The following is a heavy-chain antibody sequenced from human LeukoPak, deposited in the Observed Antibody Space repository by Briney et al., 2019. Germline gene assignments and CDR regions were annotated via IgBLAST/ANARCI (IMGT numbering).Heavy chain of an antibody. CDR1: GGSISSGSYY. J-gene: IGHJ4*02. V-gene: IGHV4-61*02. Sequence: SETLSLTCTVSGGSISSGSYYWSWIRQPAGKGLEWIGRIYTSGSTNYNPSLKSRVTISVDTSKNQFSLKLSSVTAADTAVYYCARISYSSSWYRDYWGQGTLVTVSS. CDR2: IYTSGST. CDR3: ARISYSSSWYRDY. D-gene: IGHD6-13*01.